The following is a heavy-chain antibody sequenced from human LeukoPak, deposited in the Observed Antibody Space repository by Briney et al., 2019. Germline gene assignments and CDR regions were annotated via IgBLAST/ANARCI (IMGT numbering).Heavy chain of an antibody. J-gene: IGHJ4*02. CDR2: INLDGSEK. CDR1: GFIFSTSW. CDR3: ARGITSGPRRYDVRNFDY. V-gene: IGHV3-7*01. D-gene: IGHD5-12*01. Sequence: GGSLRLSCTASGFIFSTSWMTWVRQAPGKGLEWVANINLDGSEKYYVDSVKGRFTISGDNAKNSLYLQMNSLRAEDTAVYYCARGITSGPRRYDVRNFDYWGQGTPVTVSS.